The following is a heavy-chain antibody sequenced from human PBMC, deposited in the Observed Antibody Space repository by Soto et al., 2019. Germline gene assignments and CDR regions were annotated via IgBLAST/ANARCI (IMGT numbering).Heavy chain of an antibody. CDR2: IYYSGST. V-gene: IGHV4-39*01. D-gene: IGHD1-26*01. CDR1: GGSISSSSYY. J-gene: IGHJ6*02. CDR3: ARRGIVGATNHYYYGMDV. Sequence: PSETLSLTCTVSGGSISSSSYYWVWIRQPPGKGLEWIGSIYYSGSTYYNPSLKSRVTISVDTSKNQFSLKLSSVTAADTAVYYCARRGIVGATNHYYYGMDVWGQGTTVTVSS.